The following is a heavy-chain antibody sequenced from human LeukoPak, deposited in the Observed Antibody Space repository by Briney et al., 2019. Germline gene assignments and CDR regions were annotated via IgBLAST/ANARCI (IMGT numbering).Heavy chain of an antibody. CDR3: ATGRYCSGGTCYSSLDF. CDR2: IYPADSNT. CDR1: GYSFTNYW. D-gene: IGHD2-15*01. V-gene: IGHV5-51*01. Sequence: GESLKLSCKGSGYSFTNYWIGWVRQMPGKGLEWMGIIYPADSNTRYSPSFQGQVTISVDKSISTAYLQWSSLKASDTAMYYCATGRYCSGGTCYSSLDFWGQGTLVTVSS. J-gene: IGHJ4*02.